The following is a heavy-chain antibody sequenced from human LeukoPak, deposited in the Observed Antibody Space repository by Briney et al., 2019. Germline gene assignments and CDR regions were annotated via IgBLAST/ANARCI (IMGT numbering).Heavy chain of an antibody. V-gene: IGHV3-7*01. CDR3: ARDQRDSSWYGGGYYYYYYMDV. CDR1: RFTFSSYW. D-gene: IGHD6-13*01. J-gene: IGHJ6*03. CDR2: IKQDGSEK. Sequence: GGSLRLSCAASRFTFSSYWMSWVRQAPGKGLEWVANIKQDGSEKYYVDPVKGRFTISRDNAKNSLYLQMNSLRAEDMAVYYCARDQRDSSWYGGGYYYYYYMDVWGKGTTVTVSS.